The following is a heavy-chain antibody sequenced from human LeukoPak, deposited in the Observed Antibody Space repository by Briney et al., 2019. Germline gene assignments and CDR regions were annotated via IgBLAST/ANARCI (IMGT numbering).Heavy chain of an antibody. Sequence: PGGSLRLSCAASGFTFSSYSMNWVRQAPGKGLEWVSSISSSSSYIYYADSVKGRFTISRDNAKNSLYLQMNSLRAEDTAVYYCARDLDGDYIFDYWGQGTLVTVSS. CDR3: ARDLDGDYIFDY. CDR1: GFTFSSYS. CDR2: ISSSSSYI. D-gene: IGHD4-17*01. J-gene: IGHJ4*02. V-gene: IGHV3-21*01.